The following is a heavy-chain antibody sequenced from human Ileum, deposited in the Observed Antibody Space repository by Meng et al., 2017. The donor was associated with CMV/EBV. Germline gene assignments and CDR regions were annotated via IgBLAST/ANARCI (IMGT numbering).Heavy chain of an antibody. J-gene: IGHJ5*02. Sequence: GSLRLSCAVYGGSFSGHYWTWICQSPGKGLEWIGEINHSESTKYTPSLKSRVTISVDTSKNQFSLKLSSVTAADTAVYYCARAPGTTAWWFDPWGQGTLVTVSS. CDR3: ARAPGTTAWWFDP. CDR2: INHSEST. D-gene: IGHD1-7*01. V-gene: IGHV4-34*01. CDR1: GGSFSGHY.